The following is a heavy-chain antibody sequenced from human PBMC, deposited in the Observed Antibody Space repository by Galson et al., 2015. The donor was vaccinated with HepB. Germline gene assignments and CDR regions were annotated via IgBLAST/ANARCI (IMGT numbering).Heavy chain of an antibody. CDR1: EFSFSTYH. CDR2: IDSTSSYT. Sequence: SLRLSCAASEFSFSTYHMNWVRQAPGKGLEWVSYIDSTSSYTYYADSVKGRLTISRDNAKNTLYLHMNSLRAEDTAVFYCARSSGSNYFYGMDGWGQGTTVTVSS. CDR3: ARSSGSNYFYGMDG. V-gene: IGHV3-21*06. J-gene: IGHJ6*02. D-gene: IGHD5-12*01.